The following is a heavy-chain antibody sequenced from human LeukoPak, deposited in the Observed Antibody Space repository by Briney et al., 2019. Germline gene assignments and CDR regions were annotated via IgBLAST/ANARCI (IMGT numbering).Heavy chain of an antibody. D-gene: IGHD5-12*01. Sequence: KAGGSLRLSCAASGFTFSSYSMNWVRQAPGKGLEWVSSISSSSSYIYYADSVKGRFTISRDNAKNSLYLQMNSLRAEDTAVYYCARDPYSGYDLQAFDYWGQGTLATVSS. CDR3: ARDPYSGYDLQAFDY. V-gene: IGHV3-21*01. J-gene: IGHJ4*02. CDR1: GFTFSSYS. CDR2: ISSSSSYI.